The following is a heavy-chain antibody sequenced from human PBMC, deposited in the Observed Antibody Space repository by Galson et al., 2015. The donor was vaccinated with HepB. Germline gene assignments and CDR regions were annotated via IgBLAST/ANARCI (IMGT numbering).Heavy chain of an antibody. V-gene: IGHV3-30*18. CDR1: GFTFSDSY. CDR3: AKEEGLCSGGSCLYYYYGMDV. Sequence: SLRLSCAASGFTFSDSYMSWIRQAPGRGLEWVAVISYDGSNKYYADSVKGRFTISRDNSKNTLYLQMNSLRAEDTAVYYCAKEEGLCSGGSCLYYYYGMDVWGQGTTVTVSS. J-gene: IGHJ6*02. D-gene: IGHD2-15*01. CDR2: ISYDGSNK.